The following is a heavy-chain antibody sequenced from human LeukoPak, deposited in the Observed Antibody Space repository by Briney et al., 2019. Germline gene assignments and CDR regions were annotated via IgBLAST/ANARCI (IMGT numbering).Heavy chain of an antibody. D-gene: IGHD5-18*01. Sequence: GGSLRLSCAASGFTFSNYGMHCVRQPPGKGLEWVSSIFQGGGEIHYADSVRGRFTISRDNSKNTLFLQMNSLRAEDTAIYYCATYRQVMLPFESWGRGTLVTVSS. J-gene: IGHJ4*02. V-gene: IGHV3-NL1*01. CDR3: ATYRQVMLPFES. CDR1: GFTFSNYG. CDR2: IFQGGGEI.